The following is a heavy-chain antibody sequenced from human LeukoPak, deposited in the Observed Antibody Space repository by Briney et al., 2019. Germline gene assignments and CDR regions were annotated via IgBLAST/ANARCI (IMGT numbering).Heavy chain of an antibody. Sequence: SVKVSCKASGGTFSSYAISWVRQAPGQGLEWMGGIIPIFGTANYAQKFQGRVTITADESTSTAYMELSSLRSEDTAVYYCARGRVGANNWFDPWGQGSLVTVSS. V-gene: IGHV1-69*13. J-gene: IGHJ5*02. CDR3: ARGRVGANNWFDP. CDR2: IIPIFGTA. D-gene: IGHD1-26*01. CDR1: GGTFSSYA.